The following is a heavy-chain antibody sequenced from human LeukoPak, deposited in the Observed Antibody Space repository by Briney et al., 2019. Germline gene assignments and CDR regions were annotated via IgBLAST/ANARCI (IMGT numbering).Heavy chain of an antibody. CDR3: ARDGNWGFDY. Sequence: GGSLRLSCAASGFTFSSYSMRWVRQAPGKGLEWVANIKGGGSGMGSGNYYPGSVKGRFTISRDNAKSSLYVQMNRLRAEDTAFYYCARDGNWGFDYWGQGALVTVSS. CDR1: GFTFSSYS. CDR2: IKGGGSGMGSGN. D-gene: IGHD7-27*01. J-gene: IGHJ4*02. V-gene: IGHV3-7*01.